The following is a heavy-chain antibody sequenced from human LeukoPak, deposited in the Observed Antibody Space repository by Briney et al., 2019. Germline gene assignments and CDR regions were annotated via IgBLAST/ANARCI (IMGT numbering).Heavy chain of an antibody. CDR1: GFTFSSYG. Sequence: GGSLRLSCAASGFTFSSYGMHWVRQAPGKGLEWVAFIRYDGSNKYYADSVKGRFTISRDNSKNTLYLQMNSLRAEDTAVYYCAKGGDSSSWDHYFDYWGQGTLVTVSS. D-gene: IGHD6-13*01. CDR2: IRYDGSNK. CDR3: AKGGDSSSWDHYFDY. V-gene: IGHV3-30*02. J-gene: IGHJ4*02.